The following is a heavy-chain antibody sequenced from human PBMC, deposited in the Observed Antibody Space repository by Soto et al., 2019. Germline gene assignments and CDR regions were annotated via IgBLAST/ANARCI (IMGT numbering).Heavy chain of an antibody. Sequence: ASVKVSCKASGGTFSSYAISWVRQAPGQGLEWMGGIIPIFGTANYAQKFQGRVTITADESTSTAYMELSSLRSEDTAVYYCARDSYCSDGSCYEGNWFDPWGQGTLVTVSS. CDR3: ARDSYCSDGSCYEGNWFDP. CDR2: IIPIFGTA. J-gene: IGHJ5*02. D-gene: IGHD2-15*01. CDR1: GGTFSSYA. V-gene: IGHV1-69*13.